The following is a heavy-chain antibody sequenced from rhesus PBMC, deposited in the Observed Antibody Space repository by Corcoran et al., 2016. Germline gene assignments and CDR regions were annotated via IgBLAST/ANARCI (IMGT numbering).Heavy chain of an antibody. CDR2: ISRVGVGK. D-gene: IGHD2-39*02. V-gene: IGHV3S25*01. CDR1: GFTFSSYG. CDR3: AKVRGDYCSGGVCYLDY. Sequence: EVQLVESGGGLAQPGGSLRLSCAASGFTFSSYGMYWVRQAPGKGLERFSAISRVGVGKTYGDSGKGRVTISRDNSKNTLSLQMNSLRAEDTAVYYCAKVRGDYCSGGVCYLDYWGQGVLVTVSS. J-gene: IGHJ4*01.